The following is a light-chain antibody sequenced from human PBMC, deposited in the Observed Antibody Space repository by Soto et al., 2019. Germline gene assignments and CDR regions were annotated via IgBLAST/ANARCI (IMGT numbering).Light chain of an antibody. Sequence: QSALTQPASVSGSPGQSITISCTGSSNDIGHYNYVSWYQQHPGKAPKLMIYEVSNRPSGFSNRFSGSKSGNTASLTISGLQAEDEADYYCSSYTTSSTLVFGGGTKLPVL. CDR1: SNDIGHYNY. J-gene: IGLJ3*02. V-gene: IGLV2-14*01. CDR2: EVS. CDR3: SSYTTSSTLV.